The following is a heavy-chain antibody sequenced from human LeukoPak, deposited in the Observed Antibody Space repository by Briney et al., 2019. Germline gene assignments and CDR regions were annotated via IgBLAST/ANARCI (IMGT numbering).Heavy chain of an antibody. Sequence: ASVKVSCKASGYTFTSYGISWVRQAPGQGLEWMGWISAYNGNTNYAQKLQGRVTMTTDTSTSTAYMELRSLRFDDTAVYYCARDRGFSGYHDSSGNTLFDYWGQRTLVTVSS. CDR2: ISAYNGNT. CDR1: GYTFTSYG. CDR3: ARDRGFSGYHDSSGNTLFDY. J-gene: IGHJ4*02. V-gene: IGHV1-18*01. D-gene: IGHD3-22*01.